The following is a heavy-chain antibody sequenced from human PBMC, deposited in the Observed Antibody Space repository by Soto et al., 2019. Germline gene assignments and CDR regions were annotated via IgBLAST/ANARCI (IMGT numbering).Heavy chain of an antibody. D-gene: IGHD4-17*01. CDR2: IYSGGST. V-gene: IGHV3-66*01. J-gene: IGHJ3*02. CDR3: ERDPGREMTAVTTAGYGAFDI. Sequence: EVQLVESGGGVVQPGGSLRLSCAPSGFTVSSNYMSWVRQAPGKGLEWVSVIYSGGSTYYADSVKGRFNISRDNSKNTQYLQMNSLRAEDTGVYDGERDPGREMTAVTTAGYGAFDIWGQGTMVTVSS. CDR1: GFTVSSNY.